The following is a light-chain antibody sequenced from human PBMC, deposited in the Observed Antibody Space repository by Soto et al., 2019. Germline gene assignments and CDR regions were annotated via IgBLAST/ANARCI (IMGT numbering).Light chain of an antibody. CDR2: DVS. CDR3: SSYTSSSTL. CDR1: SSDVGGYNY. Sequence: QSALTQPASVPGSPGQSITISCTGTSSDVGGYNYVSWYQQHPGKAPKLMIYDVSNRPSGVSNRFSGSKSGNTASLTISGLQAEDEADYYCSSYTSSSTLFGTGTKVTV. V-gene: IGLV2-14*01. J-gene: IGLJ1*01.